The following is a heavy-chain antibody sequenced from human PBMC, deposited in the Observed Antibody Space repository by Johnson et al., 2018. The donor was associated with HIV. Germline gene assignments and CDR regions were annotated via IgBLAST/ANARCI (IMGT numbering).Heavy chain of an antibody. CDR1: RFTFSSYA. CDR2: ISSNGGST. V-gene: IGHV3-64*01. J-gene: IGHJ3*02. D-gene: IGHD2-21*02. CDR3: ARGTVCGGDCYSRAFDI. Sequence: VHLVESGGGVVQPGRSLRLSCAASRFTFSSYAMHWVRQAPGKGLEYVSAISSNGGSTYYANSVKGRFTISRDNSKNTLYLQMGSLRAEDMAVYYCARGTVCGGDCYSRAFDIWGQGTMVTVSS.